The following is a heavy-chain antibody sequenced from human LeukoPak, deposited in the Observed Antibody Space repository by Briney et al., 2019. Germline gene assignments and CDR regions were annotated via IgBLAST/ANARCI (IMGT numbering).Heavy chain of an antibody. CDR3: VKDLHSGGDY. Sequence: GGPLRLSCSASGFSFSDYSMHWVRQAPGKGLQYVSAISPNGGSAYYADSVKGRFTISRDNSKNALYLQMSSLRDEDTAVYYCVKDLHSGGDYWGQGTLATVPS. D-gene: IGHD1-26*01. J-gene: IGHJ4*02. V-gene: IGHV3-64D*09. CDR1: GFSFSDYS. CDR2: ISPNGGSA.